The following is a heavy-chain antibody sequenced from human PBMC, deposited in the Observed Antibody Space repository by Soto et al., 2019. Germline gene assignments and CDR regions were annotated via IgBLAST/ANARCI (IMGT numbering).Heavy chain of an antibody. D-gene: IGHD1-7*01. Sequence: ASSVKVSSKASGYNFNIYGISWVRQAPGQGLERMGWISPYNDNKKYAKNFQGRVTMTTDTFTSTAYMELRSLRSDDTAVYYCARELSALGTIDFWG. CDR1: GYNFNIYG. J-gene: IGHJ4*01. V-gene: IGHV1-18*01. CDR3: ARELSALGTIDF. CDR2: ISPYNDNK.